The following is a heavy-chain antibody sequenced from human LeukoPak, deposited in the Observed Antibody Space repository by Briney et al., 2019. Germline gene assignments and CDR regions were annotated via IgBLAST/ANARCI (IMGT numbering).Heavy chain of an antibody. CDR3: AKDRDITIFGVVSLFDY. J-gene: IGHJ4*02. Sequence: SETLSLTCTVSGGPISNYYWAWIRQSAGKGLEWIGRLDNNGSPNYNPSLKSRVTMSVDTSRNQFSLKLTSVTAEDTAVYYCAKDRDITIFGVVSLFDYWGQGTLVTVSS. CDR2: LDNNGSP. V-gene: IGHV4-4*07. CDR1: GGPISNYY. D-gene: IGHD3-3*01.